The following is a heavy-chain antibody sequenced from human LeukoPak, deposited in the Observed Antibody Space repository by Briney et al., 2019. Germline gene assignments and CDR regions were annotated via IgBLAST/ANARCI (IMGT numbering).Heavy chain of an antibody. CDR3: ARGGPSIPGTGFNY. J-gene: IGHJ4*02. Sequence: GGSLRLSCAASGFTFDDYGLSWVRQAPGKGLEWVSTINWNGGSTGYADSVKGRFTISRDNAKNSLYLQMNSLRAEDTAVYYCARGGPSIPGTGFNYWGQGTLVTVSS. CDR2: INWNGGST. D-gene: IGHD1-7*01. V-gene: IGHV3-20*04. CDR1: GFTFDDYG.